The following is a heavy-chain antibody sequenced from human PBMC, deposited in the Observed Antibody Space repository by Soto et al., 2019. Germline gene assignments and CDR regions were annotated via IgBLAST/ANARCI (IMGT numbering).Heavy chain of an antibody. J-gene: IGHJ6*02. Sequence: GGSLRLSCAASGFTFSSYGMHWVRQAPGKGLEWVAVISHDGSTKYYADSVKGRFTISRDNSKNTLYLQMNSLRADDTAVYYFAKAVFYWAVTVVCYFDCGTDVWGQGTTVTVSS. CDR1: GFTFSSYG. CDR3: AKAVFYWAVTVVCYFDCGTDV. CDR2: ISHDGSTK. V-gene: IGHV3-30*18. D-gene: IGHD3-9*01.